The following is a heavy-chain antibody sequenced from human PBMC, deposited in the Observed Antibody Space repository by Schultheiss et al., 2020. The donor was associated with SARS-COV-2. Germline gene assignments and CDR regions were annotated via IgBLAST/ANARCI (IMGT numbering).Heavy chain of an antibody. J-gene: IGHJ4*02. CDR3: ARLVATIMLDY. CDR2: IYTGGNT. CDR1: GFTVSSNY. D-gene: IGHD5-12*01. Sequence: GGSLRLSCAASGFTVSSNYMSWVRQAPGKGLEWVSVIYTGGNTYYADSVKGRFTISRDNSKNTLYLQMNSLRAEDTAVYYCARLVATIMLDYWGQGTLVTVSS. V-gene: IGHV3-53*01.